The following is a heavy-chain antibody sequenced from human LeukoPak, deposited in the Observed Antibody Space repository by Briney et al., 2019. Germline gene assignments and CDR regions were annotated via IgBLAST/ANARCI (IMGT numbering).Heavy chain of an antibody. Sequence: GGSLRLSCAASGLSFSHAWMSWVRQAPGKGLEWVGRIQSKADGGAADYAAPVKGKFTISRDDPKNTVYLQMNSLKTEDTAVYYCVTDYLQGEMATIRVNYWGRGTLVTVSS. CDR3: VTDYLQGEMATIRVNY. D-gene: IGHD5-24*01. CDR2: IQSKADGGAA. CDR1: GLSFSHAW. J-gene: IGHJ4*02. V-gene: IGHV3-15*01.